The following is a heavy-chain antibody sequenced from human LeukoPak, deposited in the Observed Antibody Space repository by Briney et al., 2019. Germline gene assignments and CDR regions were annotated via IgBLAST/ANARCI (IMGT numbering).Heavy chain of an antibody. D-gene: IGHD3-10*01. CDR3: ARYYGSGSYDLPYYYYGMDV. J-gene: IGHJ6*02. V-gene: IGHV4-59*01. Sequence: PSETLSLTCTVSGGSISSYYWSWLRQPPGKGLEWIGYIYYSGSTNYNPSLKSRVTISVDTSKNQCSLKLSSVTAADTAVYYCARYYGSGSYDLPYYYYGMDVWGQGTTVTVSS. CDR2: IYYSGST. CDR1: GGSISSYY.